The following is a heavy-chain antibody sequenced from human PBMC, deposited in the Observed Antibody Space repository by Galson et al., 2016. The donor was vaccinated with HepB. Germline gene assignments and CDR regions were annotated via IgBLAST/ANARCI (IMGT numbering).Heavy chain of an antibody. CDR3: ARTYCSSTSCYHYVWFDP. Sequence: QSGAEVKKPGESLTISCKGSGYSFTSYWIGWVRQMPGKGLEWMGIIFPGDSDTRYSPSFQGQATISADKSISTAYLQWDSLKASDTAMYYCARTYCSSTSCYHYVWFDPWGQGTLVTVSS. V-gene: IGHV5-51*03. D-gene: IGHD2-2*01. J-gene: IGHJ5*02. CDR1: GYSFTSYW. CDR2: IFPGDSDT.